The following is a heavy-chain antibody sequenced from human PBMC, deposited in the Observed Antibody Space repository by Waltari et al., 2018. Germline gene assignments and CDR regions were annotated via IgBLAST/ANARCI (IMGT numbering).Heavy chain of an antibody. J-gene: IGHJ2*01. D-gene: IGHD2-21*02. CDR3: ARGMVVTPRWYFDL. CDR2: INPNSGGT. CDR1: GYTFTGYY. V-gene: IGHV1-2*06. Sequence: QVQLVQSGAEVKKPGASVKVSCKASGYTFTGYYMHWVRQAPGQGLEWMGRINPNSGGTNYAQKCQGRVTMTRDTSISTAYMELSRLRSDDTAVYYCARGMVVTPRWYFDLWGRGTLVTVSS.